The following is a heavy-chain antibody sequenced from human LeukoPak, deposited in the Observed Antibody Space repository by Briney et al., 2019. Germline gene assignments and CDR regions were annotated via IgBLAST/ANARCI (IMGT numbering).Heavy chain of an antibody. D-gene: IGHD4-17*01. CDR2: IYYSGST. CDR3: AREFLRVNAFDT. CDR1: GGSISSGDYY. J-gene: IGHJ3*02. V-gene: IGHV4-30-4*08. Sequence: PSQTLSLTCTVSGGSISSGDYYWSWIRQPPGKGLEWIGYIYYSGSTYYKPSLKSRISMSVDMSKTQFSLKLSSVIAADTAVYFCAREFLRVNAFDTWGQGTMVTVPS.